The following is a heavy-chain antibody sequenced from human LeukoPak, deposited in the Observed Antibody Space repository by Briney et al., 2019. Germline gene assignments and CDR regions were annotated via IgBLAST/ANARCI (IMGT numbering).Heavy chain of an antibody. CDR1: GFSFGDFA. V-gene: IGHV3-23*01. CDR3: AKDRDSINTIGSDAFDF. D-gene: IGHD2-21*01. Sequence: QPGGSLRLSCIASGFSFGDFAMSWVRQAPGKGLEWVSVISASGGTTKYTDSVEGRFTISRDTPQNTLYLDMSSLRVEDTAIYYCAKDRDSINTIGSDAFDFWGQGTMVTVSS. J-gene: IGHJ3*01. CDR2: ISASGGTT.